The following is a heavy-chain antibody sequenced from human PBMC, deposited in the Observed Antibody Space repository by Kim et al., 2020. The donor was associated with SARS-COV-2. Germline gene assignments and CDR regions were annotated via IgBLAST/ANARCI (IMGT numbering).Heavy chain of an antibody. CDR3: ARMSSYGYTYYFDY. V-gene: IGHV2-70*11. CDR1: GFSLSTSGMC. D-gene: IGHD5-18*01. CDR2: IDWDDDK. Sequence: SGPTLVNPTQTLTLTCTFSGFSLSTSGMCVSWIRQPPGKALEWLARIDWDDDKYYSTSLKTRLTISKDTSKNQVVLTMTNMDPVDTATYYCARMSSYGYTYYFDYWGQGTLVTVSS. J-gene: IGHJ4*02.